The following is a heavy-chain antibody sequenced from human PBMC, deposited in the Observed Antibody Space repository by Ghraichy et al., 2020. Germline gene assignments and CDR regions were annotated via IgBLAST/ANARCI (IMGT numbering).Heavy chain of an antibody. CDR2: INHSGST. CDR1: GGSFSGYY. V-gene: IGHV4-34*01. Sequence: SETLSLTCAVYGGSFSGYYWSWIRQPPGKGLEWIGEINHSGSTNYNPSLKSRVTISVDTSKNQFSLKLSSVTAADTAVYYCARGRYCSGGSCYSWTRWGQGTLVTVSS. CDR3: ARGRYCSGGSCYSWTR. D-gene: IGHD2-15*01. J-gene: IGHJ4*02.